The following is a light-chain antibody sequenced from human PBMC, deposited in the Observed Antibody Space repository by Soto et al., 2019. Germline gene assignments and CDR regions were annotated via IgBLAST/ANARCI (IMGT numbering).Light chain of an antibody. CDR3: QQYGSSPRT. CDR1: QSLSSIY. J-gene: IGKJ1*01. V-gene: IGKV3-20*01. Sequence: EILLAQSPGTLSFSPGQGATLSCRASQSLSSIYLAWYQQKPGQAPRLLIYRTSSRATGIPDRFSGSESETDFTLTISRLEPDDSAVYYCQQYGSSPRTFGPGTKVDI. CDR2: RTS.